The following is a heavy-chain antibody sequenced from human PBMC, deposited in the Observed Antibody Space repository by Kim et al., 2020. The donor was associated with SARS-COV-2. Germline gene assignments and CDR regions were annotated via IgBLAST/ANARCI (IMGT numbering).Heavy chain of an antibody. V-gene: IGHV4-34*01. CDR2: INHSGST. D-gene: IGHD5-18*01. J-gene: IGHJ4*02. CDR3: ARAGYSYGTLGY. CDR1: GGSLTGYF. Sequence: SETLSLTCGVYGGSLTGYFCSWIRQPPGKGLEWIGEINHSGSTNYNPALKSRLTMSVDTSKNQSSLNMDSVTAAGTAVYFCARAGYSYGTLGYWGQGTLGTVSS.